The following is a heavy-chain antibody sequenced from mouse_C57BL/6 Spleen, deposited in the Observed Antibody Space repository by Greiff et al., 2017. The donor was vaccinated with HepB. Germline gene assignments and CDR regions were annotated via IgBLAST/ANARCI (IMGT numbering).Heavy chain of an antibody. D-gene: IGHD1-1*01. Sequence: QVQLKESGAELVRPGTSVKVSCKASGYAFTNYLIEWVKQRPGQGLEWIGVINPGSGGTNYNEKFKGKTTLTADKSSSTAYMQLSSRTSEDAAVYFCARSGYYYGSYYFDYWGQGTTLTVSS. CDR2: INPGSGGT. J-gene: IGHJ2*01. CDR1: GYAFTNYL. V-gene: IGHV1-54*01. CDR3: ARSGYYYGSYYFDY.